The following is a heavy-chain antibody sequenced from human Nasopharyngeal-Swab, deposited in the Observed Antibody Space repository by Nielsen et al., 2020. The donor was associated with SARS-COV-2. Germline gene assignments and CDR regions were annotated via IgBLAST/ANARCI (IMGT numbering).Heavy chain of an antibody. Sequence: VRQAPGKGLEWVSGVSGSGGTTKYADSVKGRFTISRDNSKNKLYLQMHSLRVEDTAVYYCAKDRYCSGGACYFSGFDYWGLGTRVTVSS. CDR2: VSGSGGTT. D-gene: IGHD2-15*01. CDR3: AKDRYCSGGACYFSGFDY. J-gene: IGHJ4*02. V-gene: IGHV3-23*01.